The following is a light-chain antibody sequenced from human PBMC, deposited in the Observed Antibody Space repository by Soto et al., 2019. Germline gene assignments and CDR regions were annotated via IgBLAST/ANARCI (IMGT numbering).Light chain of an antibody. CDR2: GAS. CDR3: QQYGSSPRT. Sequence: EIVLTQSPGTLSLSPGERATLSCRASQSVSSSYLAWYQQKPGQAPRLLIYGASSRATGIPDRFSGSGSGTDSTLTISRLEPEDFAVYYCQQYGSSPRTFGQGTKLENK. CDR1: QSVSSSY. J-gene: IGKJ2*01. V-gene: IGKV3-20*01.